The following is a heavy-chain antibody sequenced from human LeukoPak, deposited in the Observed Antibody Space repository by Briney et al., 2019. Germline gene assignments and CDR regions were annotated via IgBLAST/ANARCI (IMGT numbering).Heavy chain of an antibody. D-gene: IGHD5-24*01. CDR1: GYTFTRHA. Sequence: ASVKVSCKASGYTFTRHAMNWVRQAPGQGLEWTGWINTNTGNPTYALGFTGRFVFSLDTSVSTAYLQISSLKAEDTAVYYCARDAVSNPQLPDYYYYMDVWGKGTTVTVSS. V-gene: IGHV7-4-1*02. CDR2: INTNTGNP. J-gene: IGHJ6*03. CDR3: ARDAVSNPQLPDYYYYMDV.